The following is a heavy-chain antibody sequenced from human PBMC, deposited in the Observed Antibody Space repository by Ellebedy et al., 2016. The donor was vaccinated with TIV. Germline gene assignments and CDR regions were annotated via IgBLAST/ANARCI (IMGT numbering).Heavy chain of an antibody. Sequence: GGSLRLXXAASGFTFSTYWMHWVRQAPGKGLVWVSRIYSDGSRTTYADSVKGRFTISRDNAENTLYLQMNSLRAEDTAVYYCARDRGSSSWYTWGWFDSWGQGTLVTVSS. CDR1: GFTFSTYW. V-gene: IGHV3-74*01. CDR2: IYSDGSRT. CDR3: ARDRGSSSWYTWGWFDS. J-gene: IGHJ5*01. D-gene: IGHD2-2*02.